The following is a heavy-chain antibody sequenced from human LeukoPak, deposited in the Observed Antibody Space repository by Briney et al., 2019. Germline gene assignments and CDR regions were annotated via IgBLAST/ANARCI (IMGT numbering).Heavy chain of an antibody. J-gene: IGHJ3*02. CDR3: ATFYKTDGYKTIDAFDI. V-gene: IGHV4-59*01. CDR1: GGSISSYY. CDR2: IYYSGST. Sequence: SETLSLTCTVSGGSISSYYWSWIRQPPGKGLEWIGYIYYSGSTNYNPSLKSRVTISVDTSKNQFSLKLSSVTAADTAVYYCATFYKTDGYKTIDAFDIWGQGTMVTVSS. D-gene: IGHD5-24*01.